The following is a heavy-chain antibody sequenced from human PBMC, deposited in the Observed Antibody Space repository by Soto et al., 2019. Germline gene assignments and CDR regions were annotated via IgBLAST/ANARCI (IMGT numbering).Heavy chain of an antibody. CDR2: SIPIFSTA. CDR3: ARHTHGYSGYDFEDIRYYYYGMDV. D-gene: IGHD5-12*01. CDR1: GGTFSSYA. Sequence: QVQLVQSGAEVKKPGSSVKVSCKASGGTFSSYAISWVRQAPGQGLEWMGGSIPIFSTANYAQKFQGRVTIPADESTSTAYMELSSLRSEDTAVYYCARHTHGYSGYDFEDIRYYYYGMDVWGQGTTVTVSS. V-gene: IGHV1-69*01. J-gene: IGHJ6*02.